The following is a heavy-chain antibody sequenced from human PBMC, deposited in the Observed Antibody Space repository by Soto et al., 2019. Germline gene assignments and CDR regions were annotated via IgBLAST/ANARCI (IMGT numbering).Heavy chain of an antibody. Sequence: EVQVVESGGGLVQPGGSLRLSCAASGFTISDHFIDWVRQAPGKGLEWVGRTKNIGNNYATEYAASVKGRFTISRDDSRNSVYLYMNRLKSEDSAVYFCARGGNEYRYWGQGTLVTVSS. V-gene: IGHV3-72*01. CDR3: ARGGNEYRY. CDR2: TKNIGNNYAT. J-gene: IGHJ4*02. CDR1: GFTISDHF. D-gene: IGHD5-12*01.